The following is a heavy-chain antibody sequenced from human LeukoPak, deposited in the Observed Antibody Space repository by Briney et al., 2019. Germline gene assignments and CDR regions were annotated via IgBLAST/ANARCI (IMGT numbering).Heavy chain of an antibody. V-gene: IGHV4-4*07. Sequence: SETLSLTCTVSGVSISSYYWSWIRPPAGKGLEWIVRIYTSGSTNYNPSLKSLVTISVDPSKNQFSRKLSSVTAADTAVYYCARGSSWYIHWGQGTLVTVSS. CDR2: IYTSGST. J-gene: IGHJ4*02. D-gene: IGHD6-13*01. CDR1: GVSISSYY. CDR3: ARGSSWYIH.